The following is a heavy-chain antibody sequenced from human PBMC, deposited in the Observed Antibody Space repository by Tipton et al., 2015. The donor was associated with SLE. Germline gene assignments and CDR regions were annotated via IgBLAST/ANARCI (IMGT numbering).Heavy chain of an antibody. V-gene: IGHV4-34*01. Sequence: GLVKPSETLSLTCTVSGGSISSYYWSWIRQPPGKGLEWIGEINHSGSTNYNPSLKSRVTISVDTSKNQFSLKLSSVTAADTAVYYCARAYSSSSVVRYYYYYMDVWGKGTTVTVSS. CDR2: INHSGST. D-gene: IGHD6-6*01. J-gene: IGHJ6*03. CDR1: GGSISSYY. CDR3: ARAYSSSSVVRYYYYYMDV.